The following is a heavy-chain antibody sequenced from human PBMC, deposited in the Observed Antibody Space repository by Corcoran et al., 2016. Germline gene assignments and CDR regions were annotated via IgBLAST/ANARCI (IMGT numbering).Heavy chain of an antibody. CDR3: AHIVVRIKAGAFDI. D-gene: IGHD2-15*01. Sequence: QITLKESGPTLVKPTQTLTLTCTFSGFSLSTSGVGVGWIRQPPGKALEWLALIYWDDDKRYSPSLKSRLTITKDTSKNQVVLTMTNMDPVDTATDYCAHIVVRIKAGAFDIWGQGTMVTVSS. CDR2: IYWDDDK. V-gene: IGHV2-5*02. J-gene: IGHJ3*02. CDR1: GFSLSTSGVG.